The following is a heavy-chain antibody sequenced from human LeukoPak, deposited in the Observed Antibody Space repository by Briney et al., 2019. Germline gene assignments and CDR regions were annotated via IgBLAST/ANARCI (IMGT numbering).Heavy chain of an antibody. CDR2: IYYSGST. CDR3: ARVWSTVTTLLDY. V-gene: IGHV4-30-4*01. J-gene: IGHJ4*02. CDR1: GGSISSGDYY. D-gene: IGHD4-17*01. Sequence: SETLSLTCTVSGGSISSGDYYWSWIRQPPGKGLEWIGYIYYSGSTYYNPSLKSRVTISVDTSKNQFSLKLSSVTAADTAVYYCARVWSTVTTLLDYWGQGTLVTVSS.